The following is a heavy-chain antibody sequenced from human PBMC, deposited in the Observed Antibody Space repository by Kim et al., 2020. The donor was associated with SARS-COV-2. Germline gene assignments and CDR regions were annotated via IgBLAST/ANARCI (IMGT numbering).Heavy chain of an antibody. Sequence: GGSLRLSCAASGFTLSSYEMNWVRQAPGKGLEWVSYISSSGSTIYYADSMKGRFTISRDNAKNSLYLQMNSLRAEDTAVYYCARGVIVVQQLVTNWFDPWGQGTLVTVSS. D-gene: IGHD6-13*01. J-gene: IGHJ5*02. CDR2: ISSSGSTI. CDR1: GFTLSSYE. V-gene: IGHV3-48*03. CDR3: ARGVIVVQQLVTNWFDP.